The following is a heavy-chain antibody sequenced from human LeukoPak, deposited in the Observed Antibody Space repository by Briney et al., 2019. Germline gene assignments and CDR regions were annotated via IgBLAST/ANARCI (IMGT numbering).Heavy chain of an antibody. CDR1: GFTFSSYA. CDR2: ISYDGSNK. J-gene: IGHJ4*02. CDR3: ARGYSNYDY. D-gene: IGHD4-11*01. Sequence: GGSLRLSCAASGFTFSSYAMHWVRQAPGKGLEWVAVISYDGSNKYYADSVKGRFTISRDNSKNTLYLQMNGLRAEDTAVYYCARGYSNYDYWGQGTLVTVSS. V-gene: IGHV3-30-3*01.